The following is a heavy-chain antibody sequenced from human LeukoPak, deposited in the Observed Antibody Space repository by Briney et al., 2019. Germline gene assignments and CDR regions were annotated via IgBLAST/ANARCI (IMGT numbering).Heavy chain of an antibody. J-gene: IGHJ3*02. CDR2: IYTSGST. V-gene: IGHV4-4*07. CDR3: ARGPQHDYGGNSNNAFDI. D-gene: IGHD4-23*01. Sequence: PSETLSLTRTVSGGSLSSSYWSWIRQPAGKGLEWIGRIYTSGSTKYNPSLKSRVTMSVDTSKNQFSLELSSVAAADTAVYQCARGPQHDYGGNSNNAFDIWGQGTMVTGSS. CDR1: GGSLSSSY.